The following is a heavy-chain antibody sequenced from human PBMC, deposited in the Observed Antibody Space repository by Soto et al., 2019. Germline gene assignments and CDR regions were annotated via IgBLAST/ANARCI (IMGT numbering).Heavy chain of an antibody. D-gene: IGHD3-10*01. CDR3: ARHGAYYYGSGSSFDY. CDR1: GYTFATYW. J-gene: IGHJ4*02. V-gene: IGHV5-51*01. CDR2: IYPGDSDT. Sequence: GESLKISCQGSGYTFATYWIAWVRQKPGKGLGWMGIIYPGDSDTRYSPSFQGQVTISADKSIDTAYLQWSSLKASDTAMYFCARHGAYYYGSGSSFDYWGQGTLVTVSS.